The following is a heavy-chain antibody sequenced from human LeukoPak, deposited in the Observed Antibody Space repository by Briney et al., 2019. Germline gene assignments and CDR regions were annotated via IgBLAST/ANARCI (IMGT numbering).Heavy chain of an antibody. V-gene: IGHV1-69*05. CDR3: ARARHSGSSWYILDY. D-gene: IGHD6-13*01. CDR1: GGTFSSYA. CDR2: IIPIFGTA. J-gene: IGHJ4*02. Sequence: ASVKVSCKASGGTFSSYAISWVRQAPGQGLEWVGGIIPIFGTANYAQKFQGRVTITTDESTSTAYMELSSLRSEDTAVYYCARARHSGSSWYILDYWAREPWSPSPQ.